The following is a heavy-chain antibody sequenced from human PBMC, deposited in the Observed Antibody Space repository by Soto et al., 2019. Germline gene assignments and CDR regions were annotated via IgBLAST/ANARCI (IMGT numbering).Heavy chain of an antibody. CDR1: GFTFSSYA. Sequence: GGSLRLSCAASGFTFSSYAMSWVRQAPGKGLEWVSAISGSGGSTYYADSVKGRFTISRDNSKNTLYLQMNSLRAEDTAVYYCARGRGVPKHVYFDYWGQGTLVTVAS. D-gene: IGHD3-10*01. CDR2: ISGSGGST. V-gene: IGHV3-23*01. J-gene: IGHJ4*02. CDR3: ARGRGVPKHVYFDY.